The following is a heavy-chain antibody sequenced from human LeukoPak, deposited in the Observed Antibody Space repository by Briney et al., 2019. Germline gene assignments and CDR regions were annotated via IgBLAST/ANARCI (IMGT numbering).Heavy chain of an antibody. CDR3: ARDPYRDNWFDP. D-gene: IGHD2-2*01. CDR1: GGSLSSSNW. V-gene: IGHV4-4*02. Sequence: SETLSLTCAVSGGSLSSSNWWSWVRQPPGKGLEWIGEIYHSGSTNYNPSLKSRVTISVDKSKNQFSLKLSSVTAADMAVYYCARDPYRDNWFDPWGQGTLVTVSS. J-gene: IGHJ5*02. CDR2: IYHSGST.